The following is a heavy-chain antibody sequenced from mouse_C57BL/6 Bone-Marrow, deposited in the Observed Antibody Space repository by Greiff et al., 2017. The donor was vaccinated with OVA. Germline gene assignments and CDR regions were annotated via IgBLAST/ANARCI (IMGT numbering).Heavy chain of an antibody. J-gene: IGHJ1*03. CDR1: GYTFTSYG. D-gene: IGHD3-3*01. V-gene: IGHV1-50*01. Sequence: QVQLKQAGAELVKPGASVKLSCKASGYTFTSYGMHWVKQRPGQGLEWIGEIDPSDSYTNYNQKVKGKATLTVDKSSSTAYMQLSSLTSEDSAVYYCAREGWDMINWYFDVWGTGTTVTVSS. CDR2: IDPSDSYT. CDR3: AREGWDMINWYFDV.